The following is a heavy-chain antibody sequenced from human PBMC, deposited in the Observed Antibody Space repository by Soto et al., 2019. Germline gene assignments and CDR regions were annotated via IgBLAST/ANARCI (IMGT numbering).Heavy chain of an antibody. CDR3: TTPGIAVAGKSEIGRY. CDR2: IKSKTDGGTT. V-gene: IGHV3-15*01. J-gene: IGHJ4*02. CDR1: GFTFSNAW. D-gene: IGHD6-19*01. Sequence: GGSLRLSCAASGFTFSNAWMSWVRQAPGKGLEWVGRIKSKTDGGTTDYAAPVKGRFTISRDDSKNTLYLQMNSLKTEDTAVYYCTTPGIAVAGKSEIGRYWGQGTLVTVSS.